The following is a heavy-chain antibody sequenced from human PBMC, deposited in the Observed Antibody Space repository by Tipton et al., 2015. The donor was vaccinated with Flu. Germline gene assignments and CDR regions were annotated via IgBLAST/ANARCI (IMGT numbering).Heavy chain of an antibody. Sequence: TLSLTCTVSGGPISSGGDYWSWIRQHPGKGLEWIGCIYYSGSTYYNASLRSRLTISVDTSRNLFSLNLNSVTAADTAIYYCARDQGFGDGLTYDYYAMDVWGQGTTVTVSS. CDR3: ARDQGFGDGLTYDYYAMDV. J-gene: IGHJ6*02. CDR1: GGPISSGGDY. D-gene: IGHD3-10*01. CDR2: IYYSGST. V-gene: IGHV4-31*03.